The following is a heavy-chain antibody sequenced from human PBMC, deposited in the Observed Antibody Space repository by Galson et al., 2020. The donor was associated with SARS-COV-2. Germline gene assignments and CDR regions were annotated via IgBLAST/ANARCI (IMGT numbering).Heavy chain of an antibody. CDR3: ARDPTGRLRAFDY. Sequence: GESLKISCAASGFTFSSYELNWVRQAPGKGLEWVSNICSSDSKIYYPDSVKGRFTISRDNAKNPLYLQMNSLRAEDTAVYYCARDPTGRLRAFDYWGQGTLVTCSS. CDR2: ICSSDSKI. CDR1: GFTFSSYE. V-gene: IGHV3-48*03. D-gene: IGHD1-26*01. J-gene: IGHJ4*02.